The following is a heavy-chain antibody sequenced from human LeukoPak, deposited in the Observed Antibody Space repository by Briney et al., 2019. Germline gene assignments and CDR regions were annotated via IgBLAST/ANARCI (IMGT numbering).Heavy chain of an antibody. D-gene: IGHD3-10*01. J-gene: IGHJ5*02. CDR2: IKEDGSEK. Sequence: GGSLRLSCAASGFTFSTYWMTWARQAPGKGLEWVANIKEDGSEKYYVDSLKGRFTISRDNAKNSLYLQMNSLRAEDTAVYYCARGGKYYGSWGQGTLVTVSS. CDR1: GFTFSTYW. V-gene: IGHV3-7*04. CDR3: ARGGKYYGS.